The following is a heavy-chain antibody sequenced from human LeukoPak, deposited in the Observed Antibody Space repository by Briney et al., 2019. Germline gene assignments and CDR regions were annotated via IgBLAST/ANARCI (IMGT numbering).Heavy chain of an antibody. Sequence: GGSLRLSCAASVFTFSSYSMNWVRQAPGKGLEWVSSISSSSSYIYYADSVKGRFTISRDNAKNSLYLQMNSLRSEDTAVYYCARGRRYDFWSGYYTDMAYYYMDVWGKGTTVSVPS. CDR1: VFTFSSYS. D-gene: IGHD3-3*01. CDR3: ARGRRYDFWSGYYTDMAYYYMDV. CDR2: ISSSSSYI. J-gene: IGHJ6*03. V-gene: IGHV3-21*01.